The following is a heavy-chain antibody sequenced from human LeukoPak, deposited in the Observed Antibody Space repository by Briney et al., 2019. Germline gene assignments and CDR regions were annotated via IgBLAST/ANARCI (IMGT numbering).Heavy chain of an antibody. Sequence: SETLSLTCTVSGGSISSYYWSWIRQPPGKGLEWIGYIYYSGSTNYNPSLKRRVTISVDTSKNQFSLKLSSVTAADTAVYYCAGTHSSGWYESADYWGQGTLVTVSS. CDR1: GGSISSYY. CDR3: AGTHSSGWYESADY. V-gene: IGHV4-59*08. CDR2: IYYSGST. J-gene: IGHJ4*02. D-gene: IGHD6-19*01.